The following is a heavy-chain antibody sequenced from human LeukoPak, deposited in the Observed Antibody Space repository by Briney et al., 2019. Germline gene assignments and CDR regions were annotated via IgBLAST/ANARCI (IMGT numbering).Heavy chain of an antibody. D-gene: IGHD3-3*01. J-gene: IGHJ3*02. Sequence: SETLSLTCAVYGVSFSGYYWSWIRQPPGKGLEWIGEINHSGSTNYNPSLKSRVTISVDTSKNQFSLKLSSVTAADTAVYYCARGSTIFGVVILRSLPYPAFDIWGQGTMVTVSS. V-gene: IGHV4-34*01. CDR3: ARGSTIFGVVILRSLPYPAFDI. CDR1: GVSFSGYY. CDR2: INHSGST.